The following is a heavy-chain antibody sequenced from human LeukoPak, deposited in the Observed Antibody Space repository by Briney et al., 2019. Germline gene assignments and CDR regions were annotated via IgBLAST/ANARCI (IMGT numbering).Heavy chain of an antibody. D-gene: IGHD4-23*01. CDR1: GGSFSSYA. V-gene: IGHV1-69*05. CDR3: ARVYGANNDWFDP. J-gene: IGHJ5*02. Sequence: SVKVSCKASGGSFSSYAISWVRQAPGQGLEWMGGIIPIFGTADYAQKFQGRVTITTDESTGTAYMELSSLRSEDTAVYYCARVYGANNDWFDPWGQGTLVTVSS. CDR2: IIPIFGTA.